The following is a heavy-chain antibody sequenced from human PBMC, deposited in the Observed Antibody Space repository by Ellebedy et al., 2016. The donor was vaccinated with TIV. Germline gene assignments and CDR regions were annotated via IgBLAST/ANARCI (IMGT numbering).Heavy chain of an antibody. CDR3: ARDRALMYYYYGMDV. CDR2: ISGSDTST. CDR1: GFTFDDYA. J-gene: IGHJ6*02. Sequence: GESLKISCAASGFTFDDYAMHWVRQAPGKGLEWVSVISGSDTSTYYADSVKGRFTISRDNAKNSLYLQMNSLRAEDTAVYYCARDRALMYYYYGMDVWGQGTTVTVSS. D-gene: IGHD3-10*01. V-gene: IGHV3-23*01.